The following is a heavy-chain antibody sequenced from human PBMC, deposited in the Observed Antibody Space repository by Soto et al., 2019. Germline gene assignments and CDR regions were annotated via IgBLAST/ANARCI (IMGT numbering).Heavy chain of an antibody. D-gene: IGHD3-22*01. CDR2: IHHSGDT. CDR1: GVSISSGNC. V-gene: IGHV4-4*02. J-gene: IGHJ4*02. Sequence: SETLSRTCIVSGVSISSGNCWSFVRQSPEKGLQWIGEIHHSGDTNSHPSLRGRVVISVDKSKNQFSLRLNSVTAADTGIYYCARLIYDSRLNYLYHDSWGQGTLVTVSS. CDR3: ARLIYDSRLNYLYHDS.